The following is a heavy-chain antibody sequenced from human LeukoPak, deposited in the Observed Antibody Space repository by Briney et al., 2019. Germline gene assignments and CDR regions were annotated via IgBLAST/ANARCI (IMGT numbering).Heavy chain of an antibody. Sequence: PGGSLRLSCAASGFTFSSYTMSWVRQAPGKGLEWVSAISDSGGSTYYADSVKGRFTISRDNSKNTLYLQMNSLRAEDTAVYYCAKRLYSGSMAGFDYWGQGTLVTVSS. CDR1: GFTFSSYT. D-gene: IGHD1-26*01. CDR2: ISDSGGST. J-gene: IGHJ4*02. CDR3: AKRLYSGSMAGFDY. V-gene: IGHV3-23*01.